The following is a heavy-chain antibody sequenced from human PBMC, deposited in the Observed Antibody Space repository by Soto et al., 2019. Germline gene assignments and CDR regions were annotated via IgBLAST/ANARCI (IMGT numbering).Heavy chain of an antibody. CDR3: ARSLGREVPIFGHYYYYYMDV. CDR2: ASSSGNYI. D-gene: IGHD3-3*01. CDR1: GFVFSNYI. V-gene: IGHV3-21*01. J-gene: IGHJ6*03. Sequence: GGSLRLSCAASGFVFSNYIMNWVRQAPGRGLEWVSSASSSGNYILYEDSVKGRFTVSRDNAKNSLYLQMNSLRAEDTAVYYCARSLGREVPIFGHYYYYYMDVWGKGTTVTVSS.